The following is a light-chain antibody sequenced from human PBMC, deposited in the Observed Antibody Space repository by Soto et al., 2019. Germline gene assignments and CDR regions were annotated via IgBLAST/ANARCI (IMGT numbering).Light chain of an antibody. J-gene: IGKJ5*01. CDR1: QSVSSRF. V-gene: IGKV3D-15*01. Sequence: EIVTTQAPSSVSVYPGERHTLPCRASQSVSSRFLAWYQQKPGQAPRLLIYGASTRATGIPARFSGSGSGTDFTLSISSLQSEDSAVYYCQQYTNWPPIPFGQGTLLEI. CDR2: GAS. CDR3: QQYTNWPPIP.